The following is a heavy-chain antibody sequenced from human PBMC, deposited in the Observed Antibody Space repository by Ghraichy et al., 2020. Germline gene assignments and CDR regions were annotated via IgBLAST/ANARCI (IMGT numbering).Heavy chain of an antibody. J-gene: IGHJ6*03. D-gene: IGHD5-18*01. Sequence: GGSLRLSCAASGFTFSSYWMSWVRQAPGKGLEWVANIKQDGSEKYYVDSVKGRFTISRDNAKNSLYLQMNSLRAEDTAVYYCARLGMDTAMVYYYYMDVWGKGTTVTVSS. CDR2: IKQDGSEK. CDR3: ARLGMDTAMVYYYYMDV. CDR1: GFTFSSYW. V-gene: IGHV3-7*01.